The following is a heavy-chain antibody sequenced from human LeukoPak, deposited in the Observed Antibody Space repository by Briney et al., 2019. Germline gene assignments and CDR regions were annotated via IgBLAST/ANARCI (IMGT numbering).Heavy chain of an antibody. Sequence: PGRSLRLSCAASGFTFSSYGMHWVRQAPGKGLEWVAVISYDGSNKYYADSVKGRFTISRDNSKNTLYLRMNSLRAEDTAVYYCAKGRFDAMVRGVIIGSAGGYWGQGTLVTVSS. CDR2: ISYDGSNK. V-gene: IGHV3-30*18. D-gene: IGHD3-10*01. CDR1: GFTFSSYG. CDR3: AKGRFDAMVRGVIIGSAGGY. J-gene: IGHJ4*02.